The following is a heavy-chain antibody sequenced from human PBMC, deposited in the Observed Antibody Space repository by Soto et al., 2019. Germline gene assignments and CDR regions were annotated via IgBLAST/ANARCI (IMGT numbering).Heavy chain of an antibody. D-gene: IGHD3-22*01. CDR2: FYYSGST. CDR3: ARPIEGGSSGYYH. V-gene: IGHV4-39*01. Sequence: SETLSLTCTVSGGSISSSNYYWAWIRQPPGRGLEWIGSFYYSGSTYYKPSLKSRVSISVDTSKNQFSLKLSSVTAADTAVYYCARPIEGGSSGYYHWGQGTLVTVSS. J-gene: IGHJ5*02. CDR1: GGSISSSNYY.